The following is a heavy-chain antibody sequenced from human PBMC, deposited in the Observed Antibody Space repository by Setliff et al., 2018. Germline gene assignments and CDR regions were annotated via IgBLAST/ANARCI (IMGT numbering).Heavy chain of an antibody. V-gene: IGHV4-4*08. Sequence: SETPSLTCTVSGGSISSYYWSWIRQPPWKGLEWIGYIYTSGSTNYNPSLKSRVTISLDTSKNQFSPKLSSVTAADTAVYYCARGPYYDSSGYSPDFFDYWGQGTLVTVSS. CDR1: GGSISSYY. CDR2: IYTSGST. D-gene: IGHD3-22*01. J-gene: IGHJ4*02. CDR3: ARGPYYDSSGYSPDFFDY.